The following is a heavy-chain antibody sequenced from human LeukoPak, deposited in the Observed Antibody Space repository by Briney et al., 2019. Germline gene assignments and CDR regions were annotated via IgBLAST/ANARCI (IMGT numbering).Heavy chain of an antibody. CDR1: GFTFSSYE. V-gene: IGHV3-48*03. CDR3: ARGPLWDYYDSSGPFDY. D-gene: IGHD3-22*01. CDR2: ISSSGSTI. J-gene: IGHJ4*02. Sequence: GGSLRLSCAASGFTFSSYEMNWVRQAPGKGLEWVSYISSSGSTIYYAGSVKGRFTISRDNAKNSLYLQMNSLRAEDTAVYYCARGPLWDYYDSSGPFDYWGQGTLVTVSS.